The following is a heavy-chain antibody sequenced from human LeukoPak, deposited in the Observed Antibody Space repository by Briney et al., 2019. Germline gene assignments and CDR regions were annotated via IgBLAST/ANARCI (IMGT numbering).Heavy chain of an antibody. CDR3: AKGLICSGGSCYSYYYYGVDV. CDR2: IGYDGSNK. D-gene: IGHD2-15*01. J-gene: IGHJ6*02. Sequence: GGSLRLSCAASGFSFSSYGIHWVRQAPGKGLEWVAVIGYDGSNKYYADSVKGRFTISRDNSKNTLYLQMNSLRAEDTAVYYCAKGLICSGGSCYSYYYYGVDVWGQGTTVTVSS. V-gene: IGHV3-30*18. CDR1: GFSFSSYG.